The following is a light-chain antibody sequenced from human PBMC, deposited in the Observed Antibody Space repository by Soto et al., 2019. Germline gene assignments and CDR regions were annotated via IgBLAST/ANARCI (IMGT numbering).Light chain of an antibody. CDR2: SVS. V-gene: IGKV1-39*01. CDR1: NNITNY. CDR3: QQTHGTAHS. Sequence: IQMTQSPPSLSASVGDRVTITCRASNNITNYLNWYHQKPGKAPRLLIYSVSALQTGVPSRFSGSGSGADFPLTISNLLPGDVATFYCQQTHGTAHSFGQGEKLEIK. J-gene: IGKJ2*03.